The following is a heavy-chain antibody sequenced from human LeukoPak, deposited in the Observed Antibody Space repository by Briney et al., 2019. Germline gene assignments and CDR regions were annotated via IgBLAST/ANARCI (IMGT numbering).Heavy chain of an antibody. J-gene: IGHJ4*02. V-gene: IGHV1-8*01. CDR1: GYTFTSYD. D-gene: IGHD6-6*01. CDR2: MNPNSGNT. Sequence: GASVKVSCKASGYTFTSYDINWVRQATGQGLEWMGWMNPNSGNTGYAQKFQGRVTMTRNTYISTAYMELSSLRSEDTAVYYCARPRRGSIADRGTFDYWGQGTLVTVSS. CDR3: ARPRRGSIADRGTFDY.